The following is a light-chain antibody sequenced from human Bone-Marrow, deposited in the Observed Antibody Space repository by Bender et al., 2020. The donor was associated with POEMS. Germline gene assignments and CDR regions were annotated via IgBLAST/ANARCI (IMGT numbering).Light chain of an antibody. V-gene: IGLV3-21*02. CDR3: QVWGSSDDHHV. CDR2: DDS. J-gene: IGLJ2*01. Sequence: SYVLTQPPSVSVAPGQTARITCGGNNIGSKNVHWYQQQSGLAPVLAVYDDSDRPSGNPERFSVSNSENTATLTISRVEAADEADYFCQVWGSSDDHHVFGGGTKLTVL. CDR1: NIGSKN.